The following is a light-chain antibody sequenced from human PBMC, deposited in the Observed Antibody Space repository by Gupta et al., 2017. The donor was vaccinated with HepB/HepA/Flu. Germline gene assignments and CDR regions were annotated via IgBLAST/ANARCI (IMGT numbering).Light chain of an antibody. CDR2: GNS. CDR3: QSYDSSLSGYV. Sequence: QSVLTQPPSLSGAPAQRVTISCTGISSNIGAGYDVHWYQQLPGPAPKLLIYGNSNRPSGVPDRFSGSKSGTSASLAITGLQAEDEADYYCQSYDSSLSGYVFGTGTKVTVL. J-gene: IGLJ1*01. CDR1: SSNIGAGYD. V-gene: IGLV1-40*01.